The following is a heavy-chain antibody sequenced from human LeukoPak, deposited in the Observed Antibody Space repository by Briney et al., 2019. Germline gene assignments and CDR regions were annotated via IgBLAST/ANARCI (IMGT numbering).Heavy chain of an antibody. V-gene: IGHV4-59*08. CDR3: ARHPSAWY. CDR1: GGSISSYY. CDR2: IYYSGST. J-gene: IGHJ4*02. Sequence: SETLSLTCTVSGGSISSYYWSWIRQPPGKGLEWIGYIYYSGSTYYNPSLKSRVTISVDTSKNQFSLKLSSVTAADTAVYYCARHPSAWYWGQGTLVTVSS.